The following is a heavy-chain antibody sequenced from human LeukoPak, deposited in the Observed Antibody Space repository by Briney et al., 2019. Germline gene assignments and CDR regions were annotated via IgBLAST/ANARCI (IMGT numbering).Heavy chain of an antibody. CDR3: ARDGIVGSPLFKFDY. D-gene: IGHD1-26*01. Sequence: GGSLRLSCAASGFTFNNYAIHWVRQAPGKGLEWVAIISFDGGNKYNADSVKGRFTIPRDNSKNTLYLQMNSLRAEDTAVYYCARDGIVGSPLFKFDYWGQGTLVTVSS. V-gene: IGHV3-30-3*01. CDR2: ISFDGGNK. CDR1: GFTFNNYA. J-gene: IGHJ4*02.